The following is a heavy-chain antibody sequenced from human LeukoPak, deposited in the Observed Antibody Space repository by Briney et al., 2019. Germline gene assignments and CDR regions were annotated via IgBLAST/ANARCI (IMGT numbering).Heavy chain of an antibody. J-gene: IGHJ4*02. Sequence: GGSLRLSCAASGFTFSSYGMHWVRQPPGKGLEWVAFIRYDGSNKYYADSVKGRFTISRDNSRDTLHLQMNSLRAEDTAVYYCVKDNYDYGDYDGGDYWGQGTLVTVSS. CDR2: IRYDGSNK. CDR1: GFTFSSYG. CDR3: VKDNYDYGDYDGGDY. V-gene: IGHV3-30*02. D-gene: IGHD4-17*01.